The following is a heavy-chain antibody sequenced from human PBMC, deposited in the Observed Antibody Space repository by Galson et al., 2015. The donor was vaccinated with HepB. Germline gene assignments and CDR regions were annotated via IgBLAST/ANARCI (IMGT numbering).Heavy chain of an antibody. CDR3: ARSRAGGTRNYYYYYMDV. Sequence: SLRLSCAASGFTFSSYGMHWVRQAPGKGLEWVAVIWYDGSNKYYADSVKGRFTISRDNSKNTLYLQMNSLRAEDTAVYYCARSRAGGTRNYYYYYMDVWGKGTTVTVSS. CDR1: GFTFSSYG. J-gene: IGHJ6*03. V-gene: IGHV3-33*01. D-gene: IGHD1-7*01. CDR2: IWYDGSNK.